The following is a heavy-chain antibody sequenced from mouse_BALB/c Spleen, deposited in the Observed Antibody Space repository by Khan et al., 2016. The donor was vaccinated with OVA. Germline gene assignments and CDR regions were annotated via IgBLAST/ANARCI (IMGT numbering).Heavy chain of an antibody. Sequence: QVQLQQSGAELVRPGASVKLSCKASGYTFTNYFINWVKQRPGQGLEWIGNIYPSDGYTTYNQKFKDTATLTVDTSSSTAYMPLSSPTSDYTAVYYCTRHGSSYDAMDYWGQGTSVTVSS. V-gene: IGHV1S127*01. CDR3: TRHGSSYDAMDY. J-gene: IGHJ4*01. CDR2: IYPSDGYT. D-gene: IGHD1-1*01. CDR1: GYTFTNYF.